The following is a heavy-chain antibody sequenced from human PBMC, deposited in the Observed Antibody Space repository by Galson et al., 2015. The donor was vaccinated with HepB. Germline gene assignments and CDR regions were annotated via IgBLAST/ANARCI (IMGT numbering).Heavy chain of an antibody. CDR3: ARDYYDSSGYCDY. V-gene: IGHV3-21*01. D-gene: IGHD3-22*01. J-gene: IGHJ4*02. CDR1: GFTFSSYS. CDR2: ISSSSSYI. Sequence: SLRLSCAASGFTFSSYSMNWVRQAPGKGLEWVSSISSSSSYIYYADSVKGRFTISRDNAKNSLYLQMNSLRAEDTAVYYCARDYYDSSGYCDYWGQGTLVTVSS.